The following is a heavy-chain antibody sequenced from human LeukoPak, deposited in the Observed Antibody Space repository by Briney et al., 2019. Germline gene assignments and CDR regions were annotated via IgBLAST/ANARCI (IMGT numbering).Heavy chain of an antibody. CDR2: ISVYNGNT. CDR3: ARVGGYYFAPNY. Sequence: ASEMLSCKASGYTFSSYGISWVRQAPGQGLEWMGWISVYNGNTNYAQKVQGRVTMTTDTSTSTAYMDLRSLRSDDTAVYYCARVGGYYFAPNYWGQGTLVTVSS. V-gene: IGHV1-18*01. J-gene: IGHJ4*02. CDR1: GYTFSSYG. D-gene: IGHD2-15*01.